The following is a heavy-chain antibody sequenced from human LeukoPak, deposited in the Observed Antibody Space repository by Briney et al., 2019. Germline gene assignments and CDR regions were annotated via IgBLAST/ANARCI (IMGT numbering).Heavy chain of an antibody. V-gene: IGHV1-2*02. J-gene: IGHJ6*02. D-gene: IGHD4-17*01. CDR1: GYTFTGYY. CDR3: ARGGPGDYIQYGMDV. CDR2: INPNSGGT. Sequence: GASVKVSCKASGYTFTGYYVHWVRQAPGQGLEWMGWINPNSGGTNYAQKFQGRVTMTRDTSISAAYMELSRLRSDDTAVYYCARGGPGDYIQYGMDVWGQGTTVTVSS.